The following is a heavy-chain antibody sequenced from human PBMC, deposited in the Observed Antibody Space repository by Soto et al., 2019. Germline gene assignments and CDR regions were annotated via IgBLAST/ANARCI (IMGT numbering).Heavy chain of an antibody. CDR2: TYYGSKWYN. CDR1: GDSVSSNSAA. Sequence: PSQTLSLTCAISGDSVSSNSAAWNWIRQSPSRGLEWLGRTYYGSKWYNDYAVSVKSRITINPDTSKNQFSLQLNSVTPEDTAVYYCAKRKWNLGGRDVWGKGTTVTLPP. CDR3: AKRKWNLGGRDV. J-gene: IGHJ6*04. V-gene: IGHV6-1*01. D-gene: IGHD1-7*01.